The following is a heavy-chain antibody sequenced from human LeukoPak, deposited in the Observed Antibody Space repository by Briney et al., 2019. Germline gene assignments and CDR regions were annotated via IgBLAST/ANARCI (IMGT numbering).Heavy chain of an antibody. CDR2: MSVGSGLI. CDR3: ARGFGGTASGAGY. Sequence: GGSLRLSCAASGFIFIRYSMNWVRPAPGKGLEWVASMSVGSGLIYYAESVRGRFTVSRDNAKNSLYLQMKSLRADDTAVYYCARGFGGTASGAGYWGQGTLVTVSS. V-gene: IGHV3-21*01. J-gene: IGHJ4*02. D-gene: IGHD3-16*01. CDR1: GFIFIRYS.